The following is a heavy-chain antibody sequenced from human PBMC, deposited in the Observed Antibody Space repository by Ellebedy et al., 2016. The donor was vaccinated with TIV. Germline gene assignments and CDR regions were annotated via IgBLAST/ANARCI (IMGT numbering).Heavy chain of an antibody. J-gene: IGHJ5*02. D-gene: IGHD2-15*01. Sequence: SETLSLTCGVHGVFLSGYYGTWIRQSPGKGLEWIGEVSHRGSTKYNPSLKSRVTIVVDTSKNMFSLNLTSVTAADTAVYYCAKSGEFLDFVVSEVVTRWFDPWGRGTLVTVSS. CDR3: AKSGEFLDFVVSEVVTRWFDP. CDR2: VSHRGST. V-gene: IGHV4-34*01. CDR1: GVFLSGYY.